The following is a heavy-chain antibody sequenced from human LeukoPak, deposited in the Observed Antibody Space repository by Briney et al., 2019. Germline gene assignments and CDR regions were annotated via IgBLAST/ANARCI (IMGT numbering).Heavy chain of an antibody. D-gene: IGHD3-9*01. J-gene: IGHJ4*02. Sequence: GRSLRLSCAASGFILSAYGMHWVRHAPGKGLGWVAVIWSDASNTYYVDSVKGRFTISRDNSKNTLYLQMNSLRAEDTAVYYCARTYNIRYFDTWGQGTLVTVAS. CDR3: ARTYNIRYFDT. CDR2: IWSDASNT. V-gene: IGHV3-33*01. CDR1: GFILSAYG.